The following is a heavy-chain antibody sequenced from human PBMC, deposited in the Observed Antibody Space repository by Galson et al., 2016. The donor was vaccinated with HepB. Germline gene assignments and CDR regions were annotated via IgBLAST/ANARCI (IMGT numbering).Heavy chain of an antibody. CDR2: SRDRAASYRT. CDR1: RFTFGDHHY. J-gene: IGHJ4*02. D-gene: IGHD3-22*01. CDR3: ARLQYDGSVFHPFDC. Sequence: SLRLSCAASRFTFGDHHYVDWVRQAPGKGLEWVGRSRDRAASYRTEFAASVKGRFTISRDDSKNSLYLQMNSLKTEDTAVYYCARLQYDGSVFHPFDCWGQGTLVTVSS. V-gene: IGHV3-72*01.